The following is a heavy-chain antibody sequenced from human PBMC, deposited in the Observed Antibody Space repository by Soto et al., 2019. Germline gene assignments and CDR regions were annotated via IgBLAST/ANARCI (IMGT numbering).Heavy chain of an antibody. CDR2: ISSSSSYI. J-gene: IGHJ5*02. CDR3: ARYLVSFYRGYGGVWFDP. D-gene: IGHD5-12*01. CDR1: GFTFSSYS. Sequence: EVQLVESGGGLVKPGGSLRLSCAASGFTFSSYSMNWVRQAPGKGLEWVSSISSSSSYIYYADSVKGRFTISRDNPKHSLFLKKNTLGAEDRAVYYWARYLVSFYRGYGGVWFDPGGRGTLVTVPS. V-gene: IGHV3-21*01.